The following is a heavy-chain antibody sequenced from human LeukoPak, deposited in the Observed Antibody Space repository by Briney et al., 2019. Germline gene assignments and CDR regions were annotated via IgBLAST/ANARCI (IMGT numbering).Heavy chain of an antibody. Sequence: SETLSLTCTVSGGSINLYHWSWIRQSPGKGLDWIGYIDNSGSTNYNPSLRSRVTISVDTSRNQFSLKLSSVTAADTAVYYCARVHGKYSGYDSSFDYWGQGTLVTVSS. CDR2: IDNSGST. CDR3: ARVHGKYSGYDSSFDY. CDR1: GGSINLYH. D-gene: IGHD5-12*01. V-gene: IGHV4-59*01. J-gene: IGHJ4*02.